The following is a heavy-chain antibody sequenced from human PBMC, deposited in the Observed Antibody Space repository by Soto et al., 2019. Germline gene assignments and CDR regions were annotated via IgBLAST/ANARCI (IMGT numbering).Heavy chain of an antibody. Sequence: QLQLQESGPGLVKPSETLSLTCTVSGGSISSSSYYWGWIRQPPGKGLEWIGSIYYSGSTYYNPSLKSRVTISVDTSKNQFSLKLSSVTAADTAVYYCARQRIGSSWYVDYWGQGTLVTVSS. CDR1: GGSISSSSYY. J-gene: IGHJ4*02. D-gene: IGHD6-13*01. CDR3: ARQRIGSSWYVDY. V-gene: IGHV4-39*01. CDR2: IYYSGST.